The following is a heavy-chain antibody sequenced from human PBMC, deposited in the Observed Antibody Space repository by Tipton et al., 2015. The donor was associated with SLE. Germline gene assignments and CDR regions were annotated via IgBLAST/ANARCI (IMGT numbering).Heavy chain of an antibody. CDR2: IYYSGST. V-gene: IGHV4-59*01. CDR1: GDSISNFY. D-gene: IGHD2-2*01. J-gene: IGHJ6*03. CDR3: ARGGTRYCSSTSCFTGYYYYYMDV. Sequence: TLSLTCALSGDSISNFYWSWIRQPPGRGLEWIGYIYYSGSTNYNPSLKSRVTISVDTSKNQFSLKLSSVTAADTAVYYCARGGTRYCSSTSCFTGYYYYYMDVWGKGTTVTVSS.